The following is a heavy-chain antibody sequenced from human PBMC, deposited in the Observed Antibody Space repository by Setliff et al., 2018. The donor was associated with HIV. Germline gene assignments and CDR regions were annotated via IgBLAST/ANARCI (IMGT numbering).Heavy chain of an antibody. V-gene: IGHV4-59*08. D-gene: IGHD1-26*01. CDR1: GGSISSYY. CDR2: IYYSGST. J-gene: IGHJ4*02. CDR3: ARPVAMANREFDY. Sequence: SETLSLTCTVSGGSISSYYWSWIRQPPGKGLEWIGYIYYSGSTNYNPSLKSRVTISVDTSKNQFSLKLSSVTAADTAVYYCARPVAMANREFDYWGQGTLVTVSS.